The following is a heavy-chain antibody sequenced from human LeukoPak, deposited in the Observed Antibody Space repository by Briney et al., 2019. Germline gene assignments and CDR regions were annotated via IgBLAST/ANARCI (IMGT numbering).Heavy chain of an antibody. J-gene: IGHJ4*02. CDR1: GGSISSSSYY. V-gene: IGHV4-39*07. CDR3: ASSVEYSSSSWDY. Sequence: SETLSLTCTVSGGSISSSSYYWGWIRQPPGKGLEWIGSIYYSGSTYYNPSLKSRVTISVDTSKNQFSLKLSSVTAADTAVYYCASSVEYSSSSWDYWGQGTLVTVSS. D-gene: IGHD6-6*01. CDR2: IYYSGST.